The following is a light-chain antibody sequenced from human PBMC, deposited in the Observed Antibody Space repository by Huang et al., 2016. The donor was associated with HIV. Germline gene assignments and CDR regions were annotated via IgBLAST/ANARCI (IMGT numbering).Light chain of an antibody. CDR1: QSVYSSSTSKDY. Sequence: DIIMTQSPDSLAVSLGEMATLNCRSSQSVYSSSTSKDYMAWFQQKPGQPPRLLLFWASTREAGFPDRFTGSGSGTHFTLTIASLEAEDAAIYYCQQYYSSPQTFGQGTRVEVK. CDR2: WAS. J-gene: IGKJ1*01. V-gene: IGKV4-1*01. CDR3: QQYYSSPQT.